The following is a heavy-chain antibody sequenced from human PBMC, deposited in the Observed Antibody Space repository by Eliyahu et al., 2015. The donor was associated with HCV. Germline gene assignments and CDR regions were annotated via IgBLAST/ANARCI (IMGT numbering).Heavy chain of an antibody. Sequence: EVQLLESGGGLVQPGGXLRLSCAASGFSFTTFAMSWVRQAPGKGLEWVSALSGNGVKTYYADSVKGRFTISRDNSRNTLYLQMNSLRAEDTATYFCAKDPFAVSGGSWGQGILVTVSS. J-gene: IGHJ5*02. D-gene: IGHD3-10*01. CDR2: LSGNGVKT. CDR3: AKDPFAVSGGS. CDR1: GFSFTTFA. V-gene: IGHV3-23*01.